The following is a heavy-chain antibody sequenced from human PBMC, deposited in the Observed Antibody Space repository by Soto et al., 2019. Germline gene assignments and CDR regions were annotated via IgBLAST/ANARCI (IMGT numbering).Heavy chain of an antibody. CDR3: AGHRSASQRYPIVYYAMDV. CDR2: IYPCDYDT. Sequence: PVGSLKLSCKGSGYSFNNYFIGCVRQVPRKGLWWVGIIYPCDYDTRYSPSFQCQVTISADKSISTAYLPESSLKGSDTAMYYCAGHRSASQRYPIVYYAMDVWGQGTTITFYS. D-gene: IGHD1-20*01. CDR1: GYSFNNYF. V-gene: IGHV5-51*01. J-gene: IGHJ6*02.